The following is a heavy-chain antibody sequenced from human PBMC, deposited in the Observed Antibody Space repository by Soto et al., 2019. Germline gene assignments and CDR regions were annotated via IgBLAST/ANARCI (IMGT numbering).Heavy chain of an antibody. CDR2: ICYDGNNK. V-gene: IGHV3-30*18. CDR1: GFTFSTFG. CDR3: AKDLQAYGDYDYYCYGLDV. J-gene: IGHJ6*02. Sequence: QLVESGGGVVPPGASLRLSCAASGFTFSTFGMHWVRQTPGKGLEWVAVICYDGNNKVYADSVKGRFTISRDNFKNTFDLVMNNLKVDDTAVYYCAKDLQAYGDYDYYCYGLDVWGQGATVSVSS. D-gene: IGHD4-17*01.